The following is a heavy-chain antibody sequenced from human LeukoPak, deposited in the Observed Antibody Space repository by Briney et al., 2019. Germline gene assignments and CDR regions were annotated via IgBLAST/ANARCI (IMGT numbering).Heavy chain of an antibody. CDR1: GFTFSSYS. V-gene: IGHV3-21*01. CDR3: ARDPMAGTVDY. CDR2: IGGSVSYI. J-gene: IGHJ4*02. Sequence: PGGSLRLSCAASGFTFSSYSMNWVRQAPGKGLEWVSSIGGSVSYIYYADSVKGRFTISRDNAKNSLYLQMNSLRAEDTAVYYCARDPMAGTVDYWGQGTLVTVSS. D-gene: IGHD6-19*01.